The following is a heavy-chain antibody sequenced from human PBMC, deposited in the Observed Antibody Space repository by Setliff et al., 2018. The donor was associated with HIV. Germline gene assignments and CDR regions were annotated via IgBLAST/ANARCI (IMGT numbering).Heavy chain of an antibody. CDR3: ARSPLYRSSWEYYFDY. D-gene: IGHD6-13*01. J-gene: IGHJ4*02. Sequence: PSETLSLTCTVSGGSISGYHWNWLRQTPGKGLEWIGYIYTSRGTNYNHSLRTRVIISVDTSNQFSLKLSSVTAADAAVYYCARSPLYRSSWEYYFDYWGQGILVTVSS. CDR1: GGSISGYH. CDR2: IYTSRGT. V-gene: IGHV4-4*09.